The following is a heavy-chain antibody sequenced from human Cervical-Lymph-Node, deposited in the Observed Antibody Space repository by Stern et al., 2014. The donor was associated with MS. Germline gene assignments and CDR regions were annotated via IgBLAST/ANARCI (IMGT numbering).Heavy chain of an antibody. CDR1: GGTFSTYS. J-gene: IGHJ4*02. Sequence: VQLGESGAEVKRPGSSVRVSCKASGGTFSTYSISWGRQAPGQGLEWMGGIILIFGNVNYEQKFQGRLTMSADKSTSTVYLDLNSLRSEDAAMYYCARYRGTFYFDNWGQGTLVTVSS. CDR3: ARYRGTFYFDN. CDR2: IILIFGNV. D-gene: IGHD1-1*01. V-gene: IGHV1-69*06.